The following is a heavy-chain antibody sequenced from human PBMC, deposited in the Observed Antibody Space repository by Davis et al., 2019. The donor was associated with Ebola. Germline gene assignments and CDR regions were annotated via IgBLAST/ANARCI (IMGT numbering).Heavy chain of an antibody. CDR3: ARGKVGDIVVVPAATVWFDP. V-gene: IGHV4-31*03. J-gene: IGHJ5*02. Sequence: PSETLSLTCTVSGGSISSGGYYWSWIRQHPGKGLEWIGYIYYSGSTYYNPSLKSRVTISVDTSKNQFSLKLSSVTAADTAVYYCARGKVGDIVVVPAATVWFDPWGQGTLVTVSS. CDR1: GGSISSGGYY. CDR2: IYYSGST. D-gene: IGHD2-2*01.